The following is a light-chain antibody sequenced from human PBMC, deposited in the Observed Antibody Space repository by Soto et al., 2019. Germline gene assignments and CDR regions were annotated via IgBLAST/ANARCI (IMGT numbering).Light chain of an antibody. CDR1: SSDAGGYDS. CDR2: EVS. Sequence: QSALTQPASVSGSPGQSITISCSGTSSDAGGYDSVSWYQQHPGKAPKVMIYEVSNRPSGVSNRFSGSKYGNTASLTISGLQAEDEADYYCSSYTSSYTLVFGAGTKLTVL. J-gene: IGLJ1*01. CDR3: SSYTSSYTLV. V-gene: IGLV2-14*01.